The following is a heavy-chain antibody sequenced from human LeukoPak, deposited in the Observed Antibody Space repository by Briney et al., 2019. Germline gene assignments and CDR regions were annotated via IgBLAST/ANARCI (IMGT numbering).Heavy chain of an antibody. CDR3: ARDIFRGDCSSTSCYWPGDAFDI. CDR2: IIPIFGTA. V-gene: IGHV1-69*01. D-gene: IGHD2-2*01. CDR1: GGTFSSYA. J-gene: IGHJ3*02. Sequence: SVKVSCKASGGTFSSYAISWVRQAPGQGLEWMGGIIPIFGTANYAQKFQGRVTITADESTSTAYMELSSLRSEDTAVYYCARDIFRGDCSSTSCYWPGDAFDIWGQGTMVTVSS.